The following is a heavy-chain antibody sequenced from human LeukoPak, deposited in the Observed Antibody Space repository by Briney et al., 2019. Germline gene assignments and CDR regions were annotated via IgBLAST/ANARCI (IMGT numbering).Heavy chain of an antibody. D-gene: IGHD1-26*01. V-gene: IGHV3-30*03. J-gene: IGHJ3*02. CDR1: GFTFSTYG. CDR3: ASTIPNSGNAFDI. CDR2: ITY. Sequence: GTSLRLSCAASGFTFSTYGMHWVRQAPGKGLEWVALITYADSVKGRFTISSDTSKNTLSLQMNSLRAEDTAVYYCASTIPNSGNAFDIWGQGTMVTVSS.